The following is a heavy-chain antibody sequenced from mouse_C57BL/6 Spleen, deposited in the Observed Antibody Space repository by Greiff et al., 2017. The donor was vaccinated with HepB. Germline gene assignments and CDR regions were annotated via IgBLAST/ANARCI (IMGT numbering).Heavy chain of an antibody. V-gene: IGHV2-3*01. CDR2: IWGDGST. CDR1: GFSLTSYG. CDR3: AKGVYSNYEDAIDY. D-gene: IGHD2-5*01. Sequence: VKLVESGPGLVAPSQSLSITCTVSGFSLTSYGVSWVRQPPGKGLEWLGVIWGDGSTNYHSDLISRLSISKDNSKSQVFLKLNSLQTDDPATYYCAKGVYSNYEDAIDYWGQGTSVTVSS. J-gene: IGHJ4*01.